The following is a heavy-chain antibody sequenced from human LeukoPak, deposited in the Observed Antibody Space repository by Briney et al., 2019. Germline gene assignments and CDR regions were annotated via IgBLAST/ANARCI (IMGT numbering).Heavy chain of an antibody. CDR2: MWYDGSDK. Sequence: GGSLRLSCAASGFTFSSYGMHWVRQAPGKGLEWVALMWYDGSDKYYADSVKGRFTISRDNSKNTLHLQMNSLRAEDTAVYYCARGRVVIPEGPDYWGQGTLVTVSS. V-gene: IGHV3-33*01. D-gene: IGHD3-10*01. CDR3: ARGRVVIPEGPDY. CDR1: GFTFSSYG. J-gene: IGHJ4*02.